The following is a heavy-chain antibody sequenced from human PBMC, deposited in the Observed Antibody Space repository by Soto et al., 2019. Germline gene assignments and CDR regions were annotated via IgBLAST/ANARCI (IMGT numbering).Heavy chain of an antibody. CDR1: GFTFGDYA. J-gene: IGHJ6*02. Sequence: AGGSLRLSCTASGFTFGDYAMSWVRQAPGKGLEWVGFIRSKAYGGTTEYAASVKGRFTISRDDSKSIAYLQMNSLKTEDTAVYYCTRDNYDFWSGYLTYYYYGMDVWGQGTTVTVSS. D-gene: IGHD3-3*01. CDR3: TRDNYDFWSGYLTYYYYGMDV. CDR2: IRSKAYGGTT. V-gene: IGHV3-49*04.